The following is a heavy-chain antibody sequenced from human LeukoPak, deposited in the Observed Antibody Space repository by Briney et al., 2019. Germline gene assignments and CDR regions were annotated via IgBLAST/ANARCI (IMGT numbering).Heavy chain of an antibody. CDR2: ISSTSTYI. D-gene: IGHD1-14*01. Sequence: GGSLRLSWAASGFTFSTYSMNWVRQAPGKGLEWVSSISSTSTYIYYADSVKGRSTISRDNAKNSLYLQMNNLRAEDTAVYYCARWDRFHGVWGQGTLVTVSS. CDR3: ARWDRFHGV. V-gene: IGHV3-21*01. J-gene: IGHJ4*02. CDR1: GFTFSTYS.